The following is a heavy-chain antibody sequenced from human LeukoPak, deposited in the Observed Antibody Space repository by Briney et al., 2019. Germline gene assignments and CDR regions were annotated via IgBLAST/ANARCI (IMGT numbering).Heavy chain of an antibody. Sequence: GGSLRLSCAASGFTFSSYAMSWVRQAPGKGLEWVSAISGSGGSTYYADSVKGRFTISRDNSKNTLYLQMNSLRAEDTAVYYCARPISGTTSSFFDYWGQGTLVTVSS. D-gene: IGHD1-7*01. CDR1: GFTFSSYA. CDR2: ISGSGGST. J-gene: IGHJ4*02. CDR3: ARPISGTTSSFFDY. V-gene: IGHV3-23*01.